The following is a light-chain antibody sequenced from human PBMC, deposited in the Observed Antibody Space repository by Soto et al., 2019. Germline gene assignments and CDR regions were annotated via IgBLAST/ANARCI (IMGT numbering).Light chain of an antibody. V-gene: IGLV1-47*01. J-gene: IGLJ2*01. CDR1: TSNIGSNY. Sequence: QSVLTQPPSASGTPGQTVTISCSGSTSNIGSNYVCWYQQLPGTAPKLLIYRNNQRPSGVPDRFSGSKSGTSASLAISGLRSEDEADCYCAAWDDSLSVLFGGGTKVTVL. CDR2: RNN. CDR3: AAWDDSLSVL.